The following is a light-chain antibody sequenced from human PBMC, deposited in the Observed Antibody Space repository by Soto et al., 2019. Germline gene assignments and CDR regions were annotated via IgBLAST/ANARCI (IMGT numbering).Light chain of an antibody. CDR2: DAS. J-gene: IGKJ2*01. V-gene: IGKV1-5*01. Sequence: IPMTQSPSTLSASVGDRLTITCRASQSISTSLAWYQQKPGKAPKLVIFDASTLANGVPSTFSGSGSGTEFFLTISSLQPDDFATYYCQEYATFRFTFGQGTQLEIK. CDR3: QEYATFRFT. CDR1: QSISTS.